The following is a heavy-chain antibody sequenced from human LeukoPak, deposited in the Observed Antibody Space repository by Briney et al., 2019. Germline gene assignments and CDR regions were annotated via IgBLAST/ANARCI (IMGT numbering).Heavy chain of an antibody. Sequence: GGSLRLSCAASGFTFSSYGMHWVRQAPSKGLEWVAVIWYDGSNKYYADSVKGRFTISRDNSKNTLYLQMNSLRAEDTAVYYCARDNRYYDILTGYLSSGMDVWGQGTTVTVSS. V-gene: IGHV3-33*01. J-gene: IGHJ6*02. CDR2: IWYDGSNK. CDR3: ARDNRYYDILTGYLSSGMDV. D-gene: IGHD3-9*01. CDR1: GFTFSSYG.